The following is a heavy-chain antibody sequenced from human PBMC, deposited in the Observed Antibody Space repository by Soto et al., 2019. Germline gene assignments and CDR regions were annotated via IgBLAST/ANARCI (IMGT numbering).Heavy chain of an antibody. V-gene: IGHV1-24*01. CDR1: VYTLTEFS. J-gene: IGHJ5*01. D-gene: IGHD1-26*01. CDR2: FDPEDGET. CDR3: EKCVRDSYNVVYWFDR. Sequence: ASVEVSCKVSVYTLTEFSMHWVRQAPAKGLEWMGGFDPEDGETIYAQKVQGSVSMTEDTATDTAYMERSSLSSADTAGNNYEKCVRDSYNVVYWFDRWGQGSLVTVSS.